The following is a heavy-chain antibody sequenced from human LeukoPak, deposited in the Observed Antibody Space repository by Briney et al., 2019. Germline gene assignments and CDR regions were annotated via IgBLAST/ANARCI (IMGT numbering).Heavy chain of an antibody. CDR2: MNPNSGNT. D-gene: IGHD6-19*01. J-gene: IGHJ5*02. V-gene: IGHV1-8*01. CDR1: GYTLTTYD. CDR3: ARGRGSGHKENWFDP. Sequence: ASVKVSCKASGYTLTTYDIKWVRQATGQGLEWMGWMNPNSGNTGYAQKFQGRVTMTRNTSISTAYMELSSLRSEDTAVYYCARGRGSGHKENWFDPWGQGTLVTVSS.